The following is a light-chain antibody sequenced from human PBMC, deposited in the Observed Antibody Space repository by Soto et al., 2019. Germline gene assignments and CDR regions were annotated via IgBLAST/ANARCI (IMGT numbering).Light chain of an antibody. CDR2: EVS. J-gene: IGLJ1*01. V-gene: IGLV2-14*01. CDR3: SSYTSSGYV. Sequence: QSALTQPASVSGSPGQSITISCTGTSSDVGGYNYVSWYQQHPGKAPKLMIYEVSNRPSGVSNRFSGSKSGNTASLTISGLQAEDEADYYCSSYTSSGYVLGTGTKVTVL. CDR1: SSDVGGYNY.